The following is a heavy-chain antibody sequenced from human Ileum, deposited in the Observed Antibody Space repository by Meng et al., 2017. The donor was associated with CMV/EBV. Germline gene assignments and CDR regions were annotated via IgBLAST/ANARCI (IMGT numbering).Heavy chain of an antibody. CDR3: ARGASGGISFDYGMDV. CDR1: GFTLSSYE. V-gene: IGHV3-48*03. CDR2: SSNRGSPI. Sequence: GESLKISCVASGFTLSSYEMNWVRQAPGKGLEWVSFSSNRGSPIYYADSVKGRFTISRGDANNSLYLQMNSLRVEDTAVYYCARGASGGISFDYGMDVWGQGTTVTVSS. D-gene: IGHD2-15*01. J-gene: IGHJ6*02.